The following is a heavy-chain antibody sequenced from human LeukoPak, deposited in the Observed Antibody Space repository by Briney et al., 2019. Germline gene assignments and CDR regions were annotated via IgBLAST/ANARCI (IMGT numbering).Heavy chain of an antibody. CDR2: ISSSSIYI. CDR3: ARGRRDGYNLVDAFDI. D-gene: IGHD5-24*01. J-gene: IGHJ3*02. Sequence: GGSLRLSCAASGFTLSSYTMNWVRQAPGKGLEWVSSISSSSIYIYYTDSLKGRFTISRDNAKNSLFLQMNSLRAEDTAVYYCARGRRDGYNLVDAFDIWGQGTMVTVSS. V-gene: IGHV3-21*01. CDR1: GFTLSSYT.